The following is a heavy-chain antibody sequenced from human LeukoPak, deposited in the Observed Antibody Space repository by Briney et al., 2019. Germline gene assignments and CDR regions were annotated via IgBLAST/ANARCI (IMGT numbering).Heavy chain of an antibody. J-gene: IGHJ6*03. CDR1: GYTFTGYY. CDR2: INPNSGGT. Sequence: GASVKVSCKASGYTFTGYYMHWVRQAPGQGLEWMGWINPNSGGTNYAQKFQGRVTMTRDTSISTAYMELSRLRSDDTAVYYCARALMRWGYCSGGSCSNYYYYMDVWGQGNLVSVSS. V-gene: IGHV1-2*02. D-gene: IGHD2-15*01. CDR3: ARALMRWGYCSGGSCSNYYYYMDV.